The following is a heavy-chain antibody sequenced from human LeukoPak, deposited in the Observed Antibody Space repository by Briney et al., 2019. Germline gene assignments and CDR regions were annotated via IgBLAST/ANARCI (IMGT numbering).Heavy chain of an antibody. CDR2: ISSSSSYI. Sequence: PGGSLRLSCAASGFTFSSYSMNWVRQAPGKGLEWVSSISSSSSYIYYADSVKGRFTISRDNAKNSLYLQMNGLRAEDTAVYYCARVAVVGWLQSDYWGQGTLVTVSS. CDR1: GFTFSSYS. CDR3: ARVAVVGWLQSDY. V-gene: IGHV3-21*01. J-gene: IGHJ4*02. D-gene: IGHD5-24*01.